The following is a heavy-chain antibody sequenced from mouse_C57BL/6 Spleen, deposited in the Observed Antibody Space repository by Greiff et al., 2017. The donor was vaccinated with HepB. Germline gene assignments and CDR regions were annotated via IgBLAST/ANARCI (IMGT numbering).Heavy chain of an antibody. Sequence: QVQLKESGPELVKPGASVKISCKASGYAFSSSWMNWVKQRPGKGLEWIGRIYPGDGDTNYNGKFKGKATLTADKSSSTAYMQLSSLTSEDSAVYFCARGSGYEGFAYWGQGTLVTVSA. CDR3: ARGSGYEGFAY. J-gene: IGHJ3*01. D-gene: IGHD3-2*02. V-gene: IGHV1-82*01. CDR2: IYPGDGDT. CDR1: GYAFSSSW.